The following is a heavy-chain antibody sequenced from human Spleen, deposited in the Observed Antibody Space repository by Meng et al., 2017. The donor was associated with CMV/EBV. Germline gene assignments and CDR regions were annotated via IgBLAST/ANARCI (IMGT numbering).Heavy chain of an antibody. D-gene: IGHD2-2*01. CDR2: INPSGGST. J-gene: IGHJ4*02. CDR1: GYTFTSYY. V-gene: IGHV1-46*01. CDR3: ARPQRACSSTSCEYYFDY. Sequence: ASVKVSCKASGYTFTSYYMHWVRQAPGQGLEWMGIINPSGGSTSYAQKFQGRVTMTRNTSISTAYMELSSLRSEDTAVYYCARPQRACSSTSCEYYFDYWGQGTLVTVSS.